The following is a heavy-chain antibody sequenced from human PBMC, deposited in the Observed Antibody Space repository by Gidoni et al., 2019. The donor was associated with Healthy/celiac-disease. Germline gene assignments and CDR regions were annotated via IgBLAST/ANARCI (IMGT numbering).Heavy chain of an antibody. V-gene: IGHV4-59*01. CDR2: IYYSGST. CDR1: GCSISSYY. D-gene: IGHD6-19*01. Sequence: QVQLQESGPGLVKPSETLSLTCTVSGCSISSYYWSWIRQPPGKGLEWIGYIYYSGSTNYNPSLKSRVTISVDTSKNQFSLKLSSVTAADTAVYYCARWIAVAGLFDYWGQGTLVTVSS. J-gene: IGHJ4*02. CDR3: ARWIAVAGLFDY.